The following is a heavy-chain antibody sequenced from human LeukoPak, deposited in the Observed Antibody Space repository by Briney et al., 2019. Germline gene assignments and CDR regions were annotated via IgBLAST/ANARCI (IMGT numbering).Heavy chain of an antibody. V-gene: IGHV1-69*01. J-gene: IGHJ6*02. D-gene: IGHD3-3*01. CDR3: ARGGFYDFWSGYQTYYYYGMDV. CDR1: GGTFSSYA. CDR2: IIPIFGTA. Sequence: SVKVSCKASGGTFSSYAISWVRQAPGQGLEWMGGIIPIFGTANYAQKFQGRVTTTADESTSTAYMELSSLRSEDTAVYYCARGGFYDFWSGYQTYYYYGMDVWGQGTTVTVSS.